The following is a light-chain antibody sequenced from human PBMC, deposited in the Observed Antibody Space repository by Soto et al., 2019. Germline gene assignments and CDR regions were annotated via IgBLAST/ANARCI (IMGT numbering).Light chain of an antibody. J-gene: IGKJ1*01. Sequence: EIVLTQSPGTLSLSQGEGATLSCRASQSVSSSFFAWYQQKPGQAPRLLIYGASSRATGIPDRFSGSGSGTDFPLTISRLEPEDFAVYYCQQYGSSPWTFGQGNKVETK. V-gene: IGKV3-20*01. CDR3: QQYGSSPWT. CDR2: GAS. CDR1: QSVSSSF.